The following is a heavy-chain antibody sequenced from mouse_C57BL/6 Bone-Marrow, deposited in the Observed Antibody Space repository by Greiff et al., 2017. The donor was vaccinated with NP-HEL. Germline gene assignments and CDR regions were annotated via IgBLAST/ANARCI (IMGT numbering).Heavy chain of an antibody. J-gene: IGHJ4*01. V-gene: IGHV5-16*01. CDR2: INYDGSST. CDR1: GFTFSDYY. CDR3: AREGGLRRRTYAMDY. Sequence: EVQLLESGGGLVQPGSSMKLSCTASGFTFSDYYMAWVRQVPEKGLEWVANINYDGSSTYYLDSLKSRFIISRDNAKNILYLQMSSLKSEDTATYYCAREGGLRRRTYAMDYWGQGTSVTVSS. D-gene: IGHD2-4*01.